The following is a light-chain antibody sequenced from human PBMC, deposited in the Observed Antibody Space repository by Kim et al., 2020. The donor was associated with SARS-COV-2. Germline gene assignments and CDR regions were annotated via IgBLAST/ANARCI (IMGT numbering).Light chain of an antibody. V-gene: IGKV1-6*01. Sequence: AVQMTQSPSSLSASVGDRVTITCRASQGIRNALSWYQQRPGKAPKLLIYTASNLQSGVPSRFSGSGSGTDFTLTISSLQPEDFATYFCLQDYNSPLTFGGGPRWIS. CDR1: QGIRNA. CDR2: TAS. J-gene: IGKJ4*01. CDR3: LQDYNSPLT.